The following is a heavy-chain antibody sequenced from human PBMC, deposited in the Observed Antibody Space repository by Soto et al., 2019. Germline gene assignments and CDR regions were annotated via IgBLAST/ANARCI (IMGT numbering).Heavy chain of an antibody. D-gene: IGHD5-12*01. CDR3: ARDQSSGCDGPFDY. V-gene: IGHV3-11*01. CDR1: GFTFSDYY. CDR2: ISAGGTTI. J-gene: IGHJ4*02. Sequence: QVQLVESGGGLVKPGGSLRLSCAASGFTFSDYYMSWIRQAPGKGLEWVSHISAGGTTIYYADSVKGRFTISRDNAKNSLYLQMNSLIAEDTAVYYCARDQSSGCDGPFDYWGQGSLVTVSS.